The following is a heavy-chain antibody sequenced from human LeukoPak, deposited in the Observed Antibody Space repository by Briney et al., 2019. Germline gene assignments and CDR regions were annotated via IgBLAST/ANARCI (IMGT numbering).Heavy chain of an antibody. D-gene: IGHD3-22*01. CDR2: ISSSGSTI. V-gene: IGHV3-48*03. J-gene: IGHJ4*02. Sequence: GGSLRLSCAASGFTFSSYEMNWVRQAPGKGLEWVSYISSSGSTIYYADSVKGRFTISRDNAKNSLYLQMNSLRAEDTAVYYCARDGDYDSSGPEYWGQGTLVTVSS. CDR1: GFTFSSYE. CDR3: ARDGDYDSSGPEY.